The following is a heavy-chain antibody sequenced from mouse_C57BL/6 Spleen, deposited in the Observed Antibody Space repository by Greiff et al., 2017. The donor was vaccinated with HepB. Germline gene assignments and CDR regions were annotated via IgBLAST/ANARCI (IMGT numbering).Heavy chain of an antibody. J-gene: IGHJ2*01. CDR1: GYAFSSYW. CDR2: IYPGDGDT. Sequence: VQLQQSGAELVKPGASVKISCKASGYAFSSYWMNWVKQRPGKGLEWIGQIYPGDGDTNYNGKFKGKATLTADKSSSTAYMQLSSLTSEDSAVYFCAREGYGNFHFDYWGQGTTLTVSS. V-gene: IGHV1-80*01. CDR3: AREGYGNFHFDY. D-gene: IGHD2-1*01.